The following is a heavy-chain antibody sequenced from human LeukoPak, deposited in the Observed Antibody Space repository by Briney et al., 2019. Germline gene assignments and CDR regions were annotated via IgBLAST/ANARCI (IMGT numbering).Heavy chain of an antibody. D-gene: IGHD2-15*01. CDR1: GFTFDDYG. CDR2: INWNGAAT. J-gene: IGHJ2*01. V-gene: IGHV3-20*04. CDR3: ARRLMGGFTDWYFDL. Sequence: GGSLRLSCEGSGFTFDDYGISWVRHVPGKGLQWVSGINWNGAATGHGDSVKGRFTVSRDNAKNSLYLEMNSLRVEDTGFYYCARRLMGGFTDWYFDLWGRGTLVTVSS.